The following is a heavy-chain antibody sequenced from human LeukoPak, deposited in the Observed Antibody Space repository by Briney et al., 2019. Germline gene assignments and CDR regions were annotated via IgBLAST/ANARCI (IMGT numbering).Heavy chain of an antibody. D-gene: IGHD6-13*01. CDR2: IYHSGST. CDR1: GYSISSGYY. CDR3: ARGVSSSWYEYDY. J-gene: IGHJ4*02. Sequence: SETLSLTCTVSGYSISSGYYWGWIRQPPGKGLEWIGSIYHSGSTYYNPSLKSRVTISVDTSKNQFSLKLSSVTAADTAVYYCARGVSSSWYEYDYWGQGTLVTVSS. V-gene: IGHV4-38-2*02.